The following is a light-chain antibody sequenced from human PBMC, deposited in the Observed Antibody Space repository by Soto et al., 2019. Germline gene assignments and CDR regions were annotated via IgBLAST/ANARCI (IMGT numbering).Light chain of an antibody. J-gene: IGKJ5*01. CDR3: QQRSDWPPVIT. CDR2: DAS. V-gene: IGKV3-11*01. CDR1: QSFSSY. Sequence: EIVLTQSPATLSLSPGERATLSCRASQSFSSYLAWYRQKPGQAPRPLIYDASKRATGIPARFSGRGSGTDFTLTISSLEPEDFAVYYCQQRSDWPPVITFGQGTRLEIK.